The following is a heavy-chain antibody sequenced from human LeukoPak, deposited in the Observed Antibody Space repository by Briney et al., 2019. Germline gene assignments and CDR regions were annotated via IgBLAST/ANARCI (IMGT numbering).Heavy chain of an antibody. CDR1: GFTFSSYA. D-gene: IGHD3-3*01. J-gene: IGHJ4*02. V-gene: IGHV3-23*01. CDR3: AKDRDFWSGLDFDY. CDR2: ISGSGGST. Sequence: GGSLRLSCAASGFTFSSYAMSWVRQAPGKGLEWVSAISGSGGSTYYADSVRGRFTISRDNSKNTLYLQMNSLRAEDTAVYYCAKDRDFWSGLDFDYWGQGTLVTVSS.